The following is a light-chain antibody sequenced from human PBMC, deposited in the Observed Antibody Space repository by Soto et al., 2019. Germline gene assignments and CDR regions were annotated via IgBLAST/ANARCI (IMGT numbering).Light chain of an antibody. CDR3: QSYDSSLSGSYV. CDR1: SSNIGAGYY. Sequence: QSVLTQPPSVSGAPGQRVTISCTGSSSNIGAGYYVHWYQQLPGTAPKLLIYGNSNRPSGVPDRFSGSKSGTSASLAITGLQAEDEADYYCQSYDSSLSGSYVFGTGTKVTVL. V-gene: IGLV1-40*01. CDR2: GNS. J-gene: IGLJ1*01.